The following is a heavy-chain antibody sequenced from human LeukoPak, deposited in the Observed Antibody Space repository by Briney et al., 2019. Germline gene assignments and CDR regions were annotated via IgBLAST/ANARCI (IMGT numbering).Heavy chain of an antibody. V-gene: IGHV4-39*01. CDR2: IYYSGNT. D-gene: IGHD3-9*01. Sequence: PSETLSLTCTVSGGSISSSSYYWGWIRQPPGKGLEWIGSIYYSGNTYYNPSLKSRVTISVDTSKNQFSLKLSSVTAADTAVYYCARHAVAASLTGYYWHWFDPWGQGTLVTVSS. CDR3: ARHAVAASLTGYYWHWFDP. CDR1: GGSISSSSYY. J-gene: IGHJ5*02.